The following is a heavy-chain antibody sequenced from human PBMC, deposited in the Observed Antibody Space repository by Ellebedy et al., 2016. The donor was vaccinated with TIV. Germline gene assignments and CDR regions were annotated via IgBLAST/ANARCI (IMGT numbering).Heavy chain of an antibody. CDR2: ISYDGSNK. Sequence: GESLKISCAASGFTFSDYWMSWVRQAPGKGLEWVAVISYDGSNKYYADSVKGRFTISRDNAKNSLYLQMNSLRTEDTALYYCAKDITSRKDAFDIWGQGTMVTVSS. J-gene: IGHJ3*02. CDR3: AKDITSRKDAFDI. D-gene: IGHD1-14*01. CDR1: GFTFSDYW. V-gene: IGHV3-30*01.